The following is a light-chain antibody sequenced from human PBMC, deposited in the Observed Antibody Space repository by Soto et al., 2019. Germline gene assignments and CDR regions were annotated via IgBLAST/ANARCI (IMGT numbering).Light chain of an antibody. CDR2: NVS. J-gene: IGLJ1*01. V-gene: IGLV2-14*03. Sequence: QSALTQPASVSGSPGQSIAISCTGTSSDVGGYNSVSWYQQHPGKAPKLMIYNVSNRPSGVSDRFSGSKSGNTASLTISGLQAEDEADYYCGSYTSSNTYVFGTGTKVTVL. CDR1: SSDVGGYNS. CDR3: GSYTSSNTYV.